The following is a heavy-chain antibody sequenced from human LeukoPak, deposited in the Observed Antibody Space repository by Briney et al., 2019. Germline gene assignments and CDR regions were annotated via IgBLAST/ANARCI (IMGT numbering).Heavy chain of an antibody. V-gene: IGHV3-15*01. CDR3: TAPYPGRFDY. CDR1: GFTFSDAW. D-gene: IGHD3-16*01. Sequence: GGSLRLSCAASGFTFSDAWMSWVRQAPGKGLEWVGRIKTKTAGGTTDYAAPVKGRFTISRDDSKNTLCLQMNSLKTEDTAVYYCTAPYPGRFDYWGQGALVTVSS. CDR2: IKTKTAGGTT. J-gene: IGHJ4*02.